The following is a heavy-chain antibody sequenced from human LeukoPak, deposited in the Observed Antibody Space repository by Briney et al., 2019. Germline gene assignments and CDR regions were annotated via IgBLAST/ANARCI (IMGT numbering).Heavy chain of an antibody. CDR1: GYTFTGYY. CDR2: INPNSGGT. V-gene: IGHV1-2*02. Sequence: ASVKVSCKASGYTFTGYYMHWVRQAPGQGLEWMGWINPNSGGTNYAQKFQGRVTMTRDTSISTAYMELSRLRSDDTAVYHCARDRWARYCSGGSCPYWFDPWGQGTLVTVSS. J-gene: IGHJ5*02. D-gene: IGHD2-15*01. CDR3: ARDRWARYCSGGSCPYWFDP.